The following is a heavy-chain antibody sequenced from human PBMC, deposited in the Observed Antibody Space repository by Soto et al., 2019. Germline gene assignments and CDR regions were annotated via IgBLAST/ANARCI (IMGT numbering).Heavy chain of an antibody. CDR1: GYSFTTYG. CDR3: AREGPAHYYYYGMDV. V-gene: IGHV1-18*01. Sequence: QVQLVQSRGEVKKPGASVKVSCKTSGYSFTTYGISWVRQAPGQGLEWMGWISGYNGNTNYAQKLKGRLTVTTDTSTSTAYMELRSLTSDDTARYYCAREGPAHYYYYGMDVWGQGRTVTVSS. J-gene: IGHJ6*02. CDR2: ISGYNGNT.